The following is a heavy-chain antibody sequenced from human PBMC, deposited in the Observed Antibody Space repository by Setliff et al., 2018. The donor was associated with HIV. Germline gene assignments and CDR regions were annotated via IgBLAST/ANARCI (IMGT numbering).Heavy chain of an antibody. D-gene: IGHD6-19*01. V-gene: IGHV4-34*01. CDR3: AKGVAGLQYYYYYMDV. CDR1: GGSISTGGYY. J-gene: IGHJ6*03. CDR2: ITHSGST. Sequence: PSETLSLTCTVSGGSISTGGYYWSWIRQPPGKGLEWIGEITHSGSTNYNPSLETRVTISVDTSKNQFSLKLSSVTAADTAVYYCAKGVAGLQYYYYYMDVWGKGTTVTVSS.